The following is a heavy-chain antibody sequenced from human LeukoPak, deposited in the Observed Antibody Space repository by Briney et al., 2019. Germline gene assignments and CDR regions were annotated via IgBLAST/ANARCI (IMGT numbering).Heavy chain of an antibody. CDR2: IIPIFGIA. V-gene: IGHV1-69*04. D-gene: IGHD2-2*01. CDR1: GGTFSSYA. J-gene: IGHJ4*02. CDR3: ARDLETHCSSTSCYSLYFDY. Sequence: ASVKVSCKASGGTFSSYAINWVRQAPGQGLEWMGRIIPIFGIANYAQKFQGRVTITADKSTSTAYMELSSLRSEDTAVYYCARDLETHCSSTSCYSLYFDYWGQGTLVTVSS.